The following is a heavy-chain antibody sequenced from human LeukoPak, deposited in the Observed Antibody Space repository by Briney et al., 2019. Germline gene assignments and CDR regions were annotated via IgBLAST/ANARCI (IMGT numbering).Heavy chain of an antibody. V-gene: IGHV1-2*06. CDR1: GYTLTDYY. CDR2: INPNSGGT. Sequence: VASVKVSCKASGYTLTDYYMHWVRQAPGQGLEWMGRINPNSGGTNYAQKFQGRVTMTRDTSISIVYMELSRLRSDDTAVYYCARVGYYESSGYYEYWGQGTLVTVSS. J-gene: IGHJ4*02. CDR3: ARVGYYESSGYYEY. D-gene: IGHD3-22*01.